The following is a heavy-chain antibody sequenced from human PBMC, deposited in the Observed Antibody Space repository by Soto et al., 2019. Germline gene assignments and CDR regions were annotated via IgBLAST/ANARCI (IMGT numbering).Heavy chain of an antibody. CDR3: ARDRRSGSYGY. CDR2: ISNSGNTI. D-gene: IGHD1-26*01. CDR1: GFTFSDYY. V-gene: IGHV3-11*01. Sequence: RLSCAASGFTFSDYYMSWIRQVPGKGLEWVSYISNSGNTIYSADSVRGRFTISRDNAKNSLYLQMNSLRAEDTAVYYCARDRRSGSYGYWGQGTLVTVSS. J-gene: IGHJ4*02.